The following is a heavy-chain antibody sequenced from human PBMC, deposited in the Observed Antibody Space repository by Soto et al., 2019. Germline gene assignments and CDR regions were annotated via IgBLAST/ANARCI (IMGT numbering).Heavy chain of an antibody. CDR3: ARTYGTGSLNWFDP. J-gene: IGHJ5*02. CDR1: GFIFSSYD. D-gene: IGHD3-10*01. V-gene: IGHV3-48*04. CDR2: ISSGSGNI. Sequence: EVQLVESGGGLVQPGGSLRLSCAASGFIFSSYDMNWVRQAPGKGLEWVSYISSGSGNILYADSVKGRFTISRDNAKNSQYLQMNSLRAEDTAVYYCARTYGTGSLNWFDPWGQGTLVTVSS.